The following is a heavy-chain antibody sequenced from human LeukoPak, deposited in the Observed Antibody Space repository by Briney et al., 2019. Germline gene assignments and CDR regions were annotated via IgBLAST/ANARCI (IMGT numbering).Heavy chain of an antibody. Sequence: NTSETLSLTCTVSGGSISSSSFYWGWIRQPPGKGLEWLGSIYYNESTYYNPSLRSRVTISIDTSKNHFSLKVNSVTAADTAVYYCARDLGHDHTDAFDIWGQGTMVTVSS. CDR1: GGSISSSSFY. V-gene: IGHV4-39*07. CDR3: ARDLGHDHTDAFDI. D-gene: IGHD1-1*01. J-gene: IGHJ3*02. CDR2: IYYNEST.